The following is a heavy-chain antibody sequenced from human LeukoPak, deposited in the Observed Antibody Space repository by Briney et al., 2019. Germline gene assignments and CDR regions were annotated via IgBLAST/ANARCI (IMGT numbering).Heavy chain of an antibody. V-gene: IGHV4-39*02. CDR2: IYYTGST. Sequence: SETLSLTCTVFGGSISSSSYYWGWIRQPPGKGLEWIGTIYYTGSTYYNPSLRSRVTISIDTSKNQFSLKLSSVTAADTAVYYCARDFSGSSDWPRPPNRFDPWGQGTLVTVSS. D-gene: IGHD6-19*01. J-gene: IGHJ5*02. CDR3: ARDFSGSSDWPRPPNRFDP. CDR1: GGSISSSSYY.